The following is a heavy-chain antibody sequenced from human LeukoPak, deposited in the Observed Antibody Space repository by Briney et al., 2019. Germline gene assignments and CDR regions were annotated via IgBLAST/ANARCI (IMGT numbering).Heavy chain of an antibody. J-gene: IGHJ5*02. CDR1: GGSISSSGYY. V-gene: IGHV4-39*02. D-gene: IGHD6-13*01. Sequence: EPSETLSLTCTVSGGSISSSGYYWGWIRQPPGKGLEWIGSIYYSGSTYYNPSLKSRVTISVDTSKNQFSLKLSSVAAADTAVYYCARDPTAAGKGAWFDPWGQRTLVTVSS. CDR2: IYYSGST. CDR3: ARDPTAAGKGAWFDP.